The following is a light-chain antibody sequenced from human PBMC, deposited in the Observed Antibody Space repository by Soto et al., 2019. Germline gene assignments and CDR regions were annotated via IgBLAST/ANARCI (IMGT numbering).Light chain of an antibody. J-gene: IGKJ1*01. Sequence: EIVLTQSPATLSLSPWERATLSCRASQSVSSYLAWYQHKPGQAPRLLIFDASQRATGIPARFSGSGSGTEFTLTISSLQSEDFAVYYCQQYNKWPRTCGQGTKGDIK. V-gene: IGKV3-11*01. CDR2: DAS. CDR3: QQYNKWPRT. CDR1: QSVSSY.